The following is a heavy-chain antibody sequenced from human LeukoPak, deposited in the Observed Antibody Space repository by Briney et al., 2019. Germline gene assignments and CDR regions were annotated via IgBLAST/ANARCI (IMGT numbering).Heavy chain of an antibody. CDR2: ISSSGSST. J-gene: IGHJ4*02. CDR1: GFTFSSCA. V-gene: IGHV3-23*01. Sequence: GGSLRLSCAASGFTFSSCAMSWVRQAPGKGLEWVSAISSSGSSTYYADSVKGRFTISRDNSKNTLYLQMSSLRAEDTAVYYCAKRGSNKYFDYWGQGTLVTVSS. D-gene: IGHD2-15*01. CDR3: AKRGSNKYFDY.